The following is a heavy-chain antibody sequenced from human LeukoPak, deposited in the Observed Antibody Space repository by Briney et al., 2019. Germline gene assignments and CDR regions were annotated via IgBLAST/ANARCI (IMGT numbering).Heavy chain of an antibody. V-gene: IGHV3-23*01. J-gene: IGHJ6*03. CDR2: ISPSGRNT. CDR3: AKGGSDSSGYYSLYYYMDV. D-gene: IGHD3-22*01. CDR1: GFTFSSYG. Sequence: GGSLRLSCAASGFTFSSYGMHWVRQAPGKGLEWVSAISPSGRNTYYADSVKGRFIISRDNSKNMLYLQMSSLRAEDTAVYYCAKGGSDSSGYYSLYYYMDVWGKGTTVTISS.